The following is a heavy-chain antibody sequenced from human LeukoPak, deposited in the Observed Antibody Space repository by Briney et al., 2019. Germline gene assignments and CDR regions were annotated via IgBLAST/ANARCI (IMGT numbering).Heavy chain of an antibody. J-gene: IGHJ2*01. CDR1: GFTFSSYD. Sequence: GGSLRLSCAASGFTFSSYDMSWVRQAPGKGLEWVSTLSSGGSSTYYADSVKGRFTISRDNSKNTLYLQMNSLRAEDTAVYYCAKGHWGDWYFDLWGRGTLVTVSS. CDR3: AKGHWGDWYFDL. V-gene: IGHV3-23*01. D-gene: IGHD7-27*01. CDR2: LSSGGSST.